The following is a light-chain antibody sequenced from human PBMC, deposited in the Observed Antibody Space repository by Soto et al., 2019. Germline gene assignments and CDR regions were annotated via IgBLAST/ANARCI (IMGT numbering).Light chain of an antibody. Sequence: IVMTQSPATLSVSPGERATLSCRASQSIXSKLAWFQQKPGQAPSFLXYGVSTRATGVPVRLSGSGSGTEFTLTINSLHSEDFAVYYCQQYKNWTHTFGQGTKVDIK. CDR3: QQYKNWTHT. J-gene: IGKJ2*01. CDR1: QSIXSK. V-gene: IGKV3-15*01. CDR2: GVS.